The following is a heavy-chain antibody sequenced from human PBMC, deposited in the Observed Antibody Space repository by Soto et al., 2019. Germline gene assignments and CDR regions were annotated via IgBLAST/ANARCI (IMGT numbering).Heavy chain of an antibody. J-gene: IGHJ5*02. CDR1: GYTFTSYA. V-gene: IGHV1-3*01. CDR2: INAGNGNT. CDR3: ARVGIVLEDWFDP. Sequence: ASVKVSCKASGYTFTSYAMHWVRQAPGQRLEWMGWINAGNGNTKYSQKFQGRVTITRDTSASTAYMELSSLRSEDTAVYYCARVGIVLEDWFDPWGQGTLVTAPQ. D-gene: IGHD2-15*01.